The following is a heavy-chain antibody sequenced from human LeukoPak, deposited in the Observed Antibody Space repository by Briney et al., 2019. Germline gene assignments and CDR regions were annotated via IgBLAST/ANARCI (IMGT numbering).Heavy chain of an antibody. CDR3: ARHAGGIAAAGTRPFDY. V-gene: IGHV4-39*01. CDR2: ISYSGST. D-gene: IGHD6-13*01. J-gene: IGHJ4*02. Sequence: SETLSLTCTVSGASFSSSTYYWGWIRQPPGKGLEWIGSISYSGSTYYSPSLKSRVTMSVDTSKNQFSLKLSSVTAADTAVYYCARHAGGIAAAGTRPFDYWGQRTLVTVSS. CDR1: GASFSSSTYY.